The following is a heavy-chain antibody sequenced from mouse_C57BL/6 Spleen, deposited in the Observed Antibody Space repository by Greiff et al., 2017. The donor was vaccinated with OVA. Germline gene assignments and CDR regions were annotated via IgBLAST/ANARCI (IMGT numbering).Heavy chain of an antibody. J-gene: IGHJ2*01. CDR1: GYAFSSSW. V-gene: IGHV1-82*01. CDR2: IYPGDGDT. Sequence: LVESGPELVKPGASVKISCKASGYAFSSSWMNWVKQRPGKGLEWIGRIYPGDGDTNYNGKFKGKATLTADKSSSTAYMQLSSLTSEDSAVYFCAREELLLYFDYWGQGTTLTVSS. D-gene: IGHD1-1*01. CDR3: AREELLLYFDY.